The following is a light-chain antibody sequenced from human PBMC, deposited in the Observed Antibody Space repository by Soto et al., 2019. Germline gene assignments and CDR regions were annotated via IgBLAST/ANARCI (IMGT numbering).Light chain of an antibody. CDR2: DAS. Sequence: EIVLTQSPATLSLSPGERATLSCRPSQSVSSYLAWYQQKPGQAPRLLIYDASNRATGIPARCSGSGSGTAFTLTISSLEPEDFAVYYCQQRSNWPLAFGPGTKVDIK. V-gene: IGKV3-11*01. CDR1: QSVSSY. J-gene: IGKJ3*01. CDR3: QQRSNWPLA.